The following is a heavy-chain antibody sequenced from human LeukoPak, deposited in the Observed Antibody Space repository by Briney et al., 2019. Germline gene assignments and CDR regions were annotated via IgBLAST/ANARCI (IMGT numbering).Heavy chain of an antibody. CDR3: AKDHSTYYYDSTGGY. D-gene: IGHD3-22*01. J-gene: IGHJ4*02. V-gene: IGHV3-30*18. CDR2: ISYDGSNK. CDR1: GFTFSSYG. Sequence: GGSLRLSCAASGFTFSSYGMHWVRQAPGKGLEWVAVISYDGSNKYYADSVKGRFTISRDNSKNTPYLQMNSLRAEDTAVYYCAKDHSTYYYDSTGGYWGQGTLVTVSS.